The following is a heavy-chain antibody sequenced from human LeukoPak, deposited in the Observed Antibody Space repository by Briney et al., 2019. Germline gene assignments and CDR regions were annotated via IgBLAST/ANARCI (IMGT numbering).Heavy chain of an antibody. Sequence: ASVKVSCKASGYTFTSYYMHWVRQAPGQGLEWMGIINPSGGSTSYAQKFQGRVTMTRDTSTSTVHMELSSLRSEDTAVYYCARESREDYYDSSGHYDAFDIWGQGTMVTVSS. V-gene: IGHV1-46*01. CDR2: INPSGGST. J-gene: IGHJ3*02. D-gene: IGHD3-22*01. CDR3: ARESREDYYDSSGHYDAFDI. CDR1: GYTFTSYY.